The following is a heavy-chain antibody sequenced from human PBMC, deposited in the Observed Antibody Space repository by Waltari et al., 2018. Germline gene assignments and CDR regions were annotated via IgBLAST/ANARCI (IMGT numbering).Heavy chain of an antibody. D-gene: IGHD3-10*01. CDR1: GGTFSSYA. Sequence: QVQLVQSGAEVKKPGSSVKVSCQASGGTFSSYAISWVRQAPGHGLEWMGGIIPIFGTANYAQKFQGRVTITADESTSTAYMELSSLRSEDTAVYYCARGEGMVQRVTPLYYYYGMDVWGQGTTVTVSS. J-gene: IGHJ6*02. V-gene: IGHV1-69*13. CDR3: ARGEGMVQRVTPLYYYYGMDV. CDR2: IIPIFGTA.